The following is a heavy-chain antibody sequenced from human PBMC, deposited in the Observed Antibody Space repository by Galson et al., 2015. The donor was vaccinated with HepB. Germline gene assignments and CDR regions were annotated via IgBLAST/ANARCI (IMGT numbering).Heavy chain of an antibody. J-gene: IGHJ4*02. CDR1: GYTFTTNG. CDR2: ISALNGDT. V-gene: IGHV1-18*04. D-gene: IGHD4/OR15-4a*01. CDR3: ARDRDYRLDY. Sequence: SVKVSCKASGYTFTTNGISWVRQAPGQGLEWMGWISALNGDTKYAQKLQGRVTMTRDTSTSTVYVELRSLRSDDTAAYYCARDRDYRLDYWGQGTLVTVSS.